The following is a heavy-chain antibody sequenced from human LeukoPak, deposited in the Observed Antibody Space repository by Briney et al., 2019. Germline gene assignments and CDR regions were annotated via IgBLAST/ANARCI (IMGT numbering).Heavy chain of an antibody. Sequence: SETLSLTCTVSGASIRSHYWSWIRQPPGKGPEWIGYIYYSGSTYYNPSLKSRVTISVDTSKNQFSLKLSSVTAADTAVYYCAREGYDSSGYLDYWGQGTLVTVSS. CDR3: AREGYDSSGYLDY. J-gene: IGHJ4*02. CDR2: IYYSGST. V-gene: IGHV4-59*11. D-gene: IGHD3-22*01. CDR1: GASIRSHY.